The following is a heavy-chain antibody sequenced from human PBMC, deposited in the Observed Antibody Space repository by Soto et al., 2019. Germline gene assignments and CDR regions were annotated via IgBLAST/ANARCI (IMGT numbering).Heavy chain of an antibody. V-gene: IGHV2-5*02. CDR2: LYWDDDK. CDR1: GFSLSSIGVG. CDR3: PHTIIVVPTAHAAFDF. D-gene: IGHD2-2*01. J-gene: IGHJ3*01. Sequence: QITVKECGPTLVKPTQPVTLTCTVSGFSLSSIGVGEGWIRQPPGKALKGLGILYWDDDKHYSPSLKSRISIAKDTTKDQVVLTLTNMDTVDTATYYCPHTIIVVPTAHAAFDFWGQGTMVTVSS.